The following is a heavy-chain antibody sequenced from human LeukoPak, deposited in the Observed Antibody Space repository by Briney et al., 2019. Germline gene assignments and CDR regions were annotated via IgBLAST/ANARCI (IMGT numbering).Heavy chain of an antibody. Sequence: SETLSLTCTVSGGSISSGDYYWSWIRQPPGKGLEWIGYIYYSGSTYYNPSLKSRVTISVDTSKNQFSLKLSSVTAADTAVYYCAREDSSGYYFIDYWGQGTLVTVSS. D-gene: IGHD3-22*01. CDR1: GGSISSGDYY. V-gene: IGHV4-30-4*01. CDR3: AREDSSGYYFIDY. J-gene: IGHJ4*02. CDR2: IYYSGST.